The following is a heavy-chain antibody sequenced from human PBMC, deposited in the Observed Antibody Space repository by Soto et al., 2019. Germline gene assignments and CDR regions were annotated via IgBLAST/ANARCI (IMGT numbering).Heavy chain of an antibody. CDR2: IYWNAET. CDR3: AHLPPFAGYNLDY. D-gene: IGHD1-20*01. Sequence: SAPTLVNHTQTFTLTCNFPGFSLSSGGVGVAWVRHPPGNALEWLTLIYWNAETRTSPSLENRLTVTKDASKNQVALTMTNMDPVDTATYYCAHLPPFAGYNLDYWGQGIRVTVSS. CDR1: GFSLSSGGVG. J-gene: IGHJ4*02. V-gene: IGHV2-5*01.